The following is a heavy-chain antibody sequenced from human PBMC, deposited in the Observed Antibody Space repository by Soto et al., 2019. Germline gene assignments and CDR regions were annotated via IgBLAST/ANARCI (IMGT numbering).Heavy chain of an antibody. D-gene: IGHD4-4*01. CDR2: IIPILGIA. V-gene: IGHV1-69*02. CDR3: ARPSLVGVDRNSWGFDY. Sequence: QVQLVQSGAEVKKPGSSVKVSCKASGGTFSSYTISWVRQAPGQGLEWMGRIIPILGIANYAQKFQGRVTITAEKSTSTAYMELSSLRSEDTAVYYCARPSLVGVDRNSWGFDYWGQGTLVTVSS. CDR1: GGTFSSYT. J-gene: IGHJ4*02.